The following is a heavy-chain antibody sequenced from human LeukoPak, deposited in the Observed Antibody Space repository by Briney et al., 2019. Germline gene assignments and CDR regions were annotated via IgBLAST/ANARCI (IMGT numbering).Heavy chain of an antibody. Sequence: GGSLRLSCAASRFTFSTYAMSWVRQAPGKGLEWVSTFSGSGGRTYYADSVKGRFTISRDNSKNTLYLQMNSLRAEDTAVYYCAKVTSSWNYSDYWGQGAPVTVSS. CDR3: AKVTSSWNYSDY. CDR1: RFTFSTYA. CDR2: FSGSGGRT. D-gene: IGHD6-13*01. V-gene: IGHV3-23*01. J-gene: IGHJ4*02.